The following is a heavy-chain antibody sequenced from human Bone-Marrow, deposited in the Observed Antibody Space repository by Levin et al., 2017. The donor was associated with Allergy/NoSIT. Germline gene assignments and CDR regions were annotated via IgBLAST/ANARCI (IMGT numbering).Heavy chain of an antibody. CDR2: INPNSGGT. CDR3: ARESLEWSPDQNYYYYGMDV. CDR1: GYTFTGYY. J-gene: IGHJ6*02. Sequence: GESLKISCKASGYTFTGYYMHWVRQAPGQGLEWMGWINPNSGGTNYAQKFQGRVTMTRDTSISTAYMELSRLRSDDTAVYYCARESLEWSPDQNYYYYGMDVWGQGTTVTVSS. V-gene: IGHV1-2*02. D-gene: IGHD3-3*01.